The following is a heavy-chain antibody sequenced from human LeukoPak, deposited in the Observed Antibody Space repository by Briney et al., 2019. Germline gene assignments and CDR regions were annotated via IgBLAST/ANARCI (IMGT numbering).Heavy chain of an antibody. J-gene: IGHJ4*02. V-gene: IGHV3-30*04. D-gene: IGHD3-10*01. Sequence: EGSLRLSCAASGFTFSSYAMHWVRQAPGKGLEWVAVISYDGSNKYYADSVKGRFTISRDNSKNTLYLQMNSLRAEDTAVYYCARDGWFGEVESHYFDYWGQGTLVTVSS. CDR1: GFTFSSYA. CDR3: ARDGWFGEVESHYFDY. CDR2: ISYDGSNK.